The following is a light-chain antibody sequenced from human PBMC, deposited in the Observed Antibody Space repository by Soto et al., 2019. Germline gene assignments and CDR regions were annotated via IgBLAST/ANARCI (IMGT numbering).Light chain of an antibody. V-gene: IGKV3-20*01. J-gene: IGKJ5*01. CDR3: QQYGGSPIT. CDR1: LSVTTK. CDR2: GAS. Sequence: IVLTQSLGTLSLSPGERVTLSCRASLSVTTKLAWYQHKPGQAPRLLMSGASSRASGVPVRFSGSGSGTDFTLTISRLEPEDFALYYCQQYGGSPITFGLGTRLEI.